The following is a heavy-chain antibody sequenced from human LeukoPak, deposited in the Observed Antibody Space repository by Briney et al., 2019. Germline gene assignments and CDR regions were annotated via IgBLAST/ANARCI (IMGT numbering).Heavy chain of an antibody. CDR1: GFTFSSYA. CDR2: ISGSGGST. V-gene: IGHV3-23*01. J-gene: IGHJ3*02. CDR3: AKLRQQLIDAFDI. D-gene: IGHD6-13*01. Sequence: PGGSLRLSCAASGFTFSSYAMSWVRQAPGKGLEWASAISGSGGSTYYADSVKGRFTISRDNSKNTLYLQMNSLRAEDTAVYYCAKLRQQLIDAFDIWGQGTMVTVSS.